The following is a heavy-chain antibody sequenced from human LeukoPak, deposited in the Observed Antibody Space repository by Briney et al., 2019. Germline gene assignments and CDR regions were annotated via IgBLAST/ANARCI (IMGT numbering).Heavy chain of an antibody. D-gene: IGHD1-26*01. CDR2: IWYDGSNK. CDR3: ARETTTLDY. CDR1: GLTFKNYG. Sequence: PGTSLRLSCAASGLTFKNYGMHWVRQAPGKGLEWVAVIWYDGSNKYYADSVKGRFTISRDNSKNTLFLQMNSLRVEDTSVYYCARETTTLDYWGQGTLVTVSS. J-gene: IGHJ4*02. V-gene: IGHV3-33*01.